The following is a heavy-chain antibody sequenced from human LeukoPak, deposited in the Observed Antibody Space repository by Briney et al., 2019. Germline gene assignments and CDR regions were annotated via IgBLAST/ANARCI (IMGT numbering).Heavy chain of an antibody. CDR3: ARLGDPEGGGYYFDY. CDR2: IFPHDSDT. Sequence: GESLKISCKGSGYTFATYWIGWVRQMPGKGLEWMGIIFPHDSDTRYSPSFQGQVTISADKSISIAYLQWSSLKASDTAMYYCARLGDPEGGGYYFDYWGQGTLVTVSS. D-gene: IGHD1-26*01. J-gene: IGHJ4*02. V-gene: IGHV5-51*01. CDR1: GYTFATYW.